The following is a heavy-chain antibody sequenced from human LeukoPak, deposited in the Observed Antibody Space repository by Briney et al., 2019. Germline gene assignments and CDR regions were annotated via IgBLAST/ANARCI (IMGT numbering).Heavy chain of an antibody. CDR2: IIPILGTS. Sequence: SVKVSCRASRGTFSEYAFSWVRQAPGQGPEWMGGIIPILGTSNYAQKFQGRVTITTDESTRTAYMELSSLTSGDTAVYYCAIFIGEIPDSYYYMDVWGKGTTVTVSS. CDR3: AIFIGEIPDSYYYMDV. CDR1: RGTFSEYA. D-gene: IGHD1-26*01. V-gene: IGHV1-69*05. J-gene: IGHJ6*03.